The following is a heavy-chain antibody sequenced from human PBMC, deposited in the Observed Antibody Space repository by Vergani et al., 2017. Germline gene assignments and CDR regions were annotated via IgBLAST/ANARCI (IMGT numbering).Heavy chain of an antibody. CDR1: GFIFSTYA. V-gene: IGHV3-23*04. CDR3: ARAYGGYDWFDY. CDR2: ISASGAPT. D-gene: IGHD1-20*01. J-gene: IGHJ4*01. Sequence: EVQLVESGRGLVQPGGSLRVSCASSGFIFSTYAMSWVRQAPGKGLEWVSGISASGAPTYYADSVKGRVTISRDNSKNTLHLQMNSLRVEDTAVYYCARAYGGYDWFDYWGQRTLVTVSS.